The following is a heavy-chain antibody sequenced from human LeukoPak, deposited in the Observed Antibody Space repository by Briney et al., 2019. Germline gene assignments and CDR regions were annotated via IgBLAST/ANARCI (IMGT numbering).Heavy chain of an antibody. CDR2: IYSGGST. CDR1: GFTVSSNY. D-gene: IGHD3-22*01. Sequence: GGSLRLSCAASGFTVSSNYMSWVRQAPGKGLEWVSVIYSGGSTYYADSVKGRFTVSRDNSKNTLYLQMNSLRAEDTAVYYCAREGEDYYDSSGYYFDYWGQGTLVTVSS. J-gene: IGHJ4*02. CDR3: AREGEDYYDSSGYYFDY. V-gene: IGHV3-53*01.